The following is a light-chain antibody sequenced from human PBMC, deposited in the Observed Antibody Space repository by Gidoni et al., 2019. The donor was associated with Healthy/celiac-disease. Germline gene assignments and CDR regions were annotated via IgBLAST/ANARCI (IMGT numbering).Light chain of an antibody. V-gene: IGLV3-21*02. J-gene: IGLJ2*01. CDR1: NIGSKS. CDR3: QVWDSSSEDVV. CDR2: DDS. Sequence: SYVLPQPPSVSVAPGQPARITCGGNNIGSKSVHWYQQKPGQAPVLVVYDDSDRPSGIPERFPGSNSGNTATLTISRVEAGDEADYDCQVWDSSSEDVVFGGGTKLTVL.